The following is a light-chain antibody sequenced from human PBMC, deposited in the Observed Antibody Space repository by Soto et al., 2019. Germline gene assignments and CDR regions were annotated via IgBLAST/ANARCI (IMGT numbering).Light chain of an antibody. Sequence: EIVMTQSPATLSVSPGERATLSCRASQSVSSNLAWYQQKPGQAPRLLIYGASTRATGIPARFSGSGSGTELTLTISSLQSEDFAVYYCQQYNNWPRGTFGLGTKLEIK. CDR2: GAS. J-gene: IGKJ2*01. CDR1: QSVSSN. CDR3: QQYNNWPRGT. V-gene: IGKV3-15*01.